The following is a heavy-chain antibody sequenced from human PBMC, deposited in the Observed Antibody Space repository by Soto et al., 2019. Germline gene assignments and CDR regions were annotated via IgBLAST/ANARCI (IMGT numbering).Heavy chain of an antibody. J-gene: IGHJ3*02. CDR3: AKRLMVTSGGVTDAFDI. CDR2: VSGRGGST. Sequence: EVQLLESGGGFVRPGGSLRLSCAASGFTFNNYAMNWVRQAPGKGLGWVSAVSGRGGSTFYADSVKGRFTVSRDNSDHMLYLQMSSLRAEDTAVYYCAKRLMVTSGGVTDAFDIWGRGTMVTVSS. CDR1: GFTFNNYA. V-gene: IGHV3-23*01. D-gene: IGHD3-3*01.